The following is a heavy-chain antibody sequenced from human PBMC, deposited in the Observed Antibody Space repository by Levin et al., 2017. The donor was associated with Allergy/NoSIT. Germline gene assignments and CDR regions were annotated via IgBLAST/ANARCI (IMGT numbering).Heavy chain of an antibody. V-gene: IGHV4-59*01. CDR2: IYHTFHL. D-gene: IGHD6-6*01. CDR3: ATAAPFYYYGMDV. J-gene: IGHJ6*02. CDR1: FFPILISY. Sequence: SYTLSLTFIFSFFPILISYLLSPPPSPFTLPSFLPSIYHTFHLNSNPSLNHRVTLSVDTSKNQFSLKVTSVTAADTAVYFCATAAPFYYYGMDVWGQGTTVTVSS.